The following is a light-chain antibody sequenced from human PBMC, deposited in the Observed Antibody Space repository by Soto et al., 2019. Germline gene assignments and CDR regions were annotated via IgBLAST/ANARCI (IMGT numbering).Light chain of an antibody. CDR1: SGHSSYA. CDR3: QTWGTGIVV. Sequence: QPVLTQSPSASASLGASVKLTCTLSSGHSSYAIAWHQQQPEKGPRYLMKVNSDGSHSKGDGIPDRISGSSSGAERYLTISSLQSEDEADYYCQTWGTGIVVFGGGTKLAVL. V-gene: IGLV4-69*01. J-gene: IGLJ2*01. CDR2: VNSDGSH.